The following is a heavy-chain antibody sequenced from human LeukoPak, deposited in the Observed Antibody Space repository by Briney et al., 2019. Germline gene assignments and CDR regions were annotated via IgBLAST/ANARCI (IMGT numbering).Heavy chain of an antibody. D-gene: IGHD6-19*01. Sequence: RASVKVSCKASGDTFTTYGSTWVRQAPGQGLEWMGWINPNSGGTNYAQKFQGWVTMTRDTSISTAYMELSRLRSDDTAVYYCARVAVAGTGPGDYYYGMDVWGQGTTVTVSS. CDR1: GDTFTTYG. J-gene: IGHJ6*02. CDR2: INPNSGGT. V-gene: IGHV1-2*04. CDR3: ARVAVAGTGPGDYYYGMDV.